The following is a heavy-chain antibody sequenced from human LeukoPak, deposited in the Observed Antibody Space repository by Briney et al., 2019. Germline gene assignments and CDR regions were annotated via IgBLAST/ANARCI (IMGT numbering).Heavy chain of an antibody. D-gene: IGHD3-22*01. J-gene: IGHJ5*02. CDR2: ITTTGNIM. CDR1: GFTFSRSS. V-gene: IGHV3-48*03. Sequence: GGSLRLSCAASGFTFSRSSMNWVRQAPGKGPEWISYITTTGNIMYYSNAVKGRFTISRDNTKNSLFLQMNSLRAEDSAVYYCARNHPRDSSGYSGLDSWGQGTLVTVSS. CDR3: ARNHPRDSSGYSGLDS.